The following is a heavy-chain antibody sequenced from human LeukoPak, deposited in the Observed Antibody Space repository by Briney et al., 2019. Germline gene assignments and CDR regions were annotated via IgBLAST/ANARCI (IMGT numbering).Heavy chain of an antibody. CDR3: ATEDYGGNSGPWVYFDY. V-gene: IGHV3-23*01. CDR2: ISGSGGST. CDR1: GFTFSSYA. Sequence: GGSLRLSCAASGFTFSSYAMTWVRQAPGKGLEWVSVISGSGGSTDYADSVKGRFTISRDNSKNTLYLQMNSLGAEDTAVYYCATEDYGGNSGPWVYFDYWGQGTLVTVSS. D-gene: IGHD4-23*01. J-gene: IGHJ4*02.